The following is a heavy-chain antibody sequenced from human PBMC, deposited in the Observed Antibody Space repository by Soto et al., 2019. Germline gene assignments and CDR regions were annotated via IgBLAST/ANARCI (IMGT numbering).Heavy chain of an antibody. CDR2: IYYSGST. D-gene: IGHD5-12*01. CDR3: ARKRRGHSGYDYWYFDY. V-gene: IGHV4-31*03. J-gene: IGHJ4*02. Sequence: PSETLSLTCTVSGGSISSGGYYWSWIRQHPGKGLEWIGYIYYSGSTYYNPSLKSRVTISVDTSKNQFSLKLSSVTAADTAVYYCARKRRGHSGYDYWYFDYWGQGTLVTVS. CDR1: GGSISSGGYY.